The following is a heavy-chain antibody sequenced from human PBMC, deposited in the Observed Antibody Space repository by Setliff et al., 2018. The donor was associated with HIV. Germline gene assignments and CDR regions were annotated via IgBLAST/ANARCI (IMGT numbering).Heavy chain of an antibody. J-gene: IGHJ4*02. CDR1: GGSISSYY. D-gene: IGHD6-6*01. CDR3: ASHVGYSSSSLDY. CDR2: IYIGST. V-gene: IGHV4-4*08. Sequence: SETLSLTCTVSGGSISSYYWSWIRQPPGKGLEWIGHIYIGSTNYNPSLKSRVTISVDTSKNQFSLKLSSVTAADTAVYYCASHVGYSSSSLDYWGQGTLVTVSS.